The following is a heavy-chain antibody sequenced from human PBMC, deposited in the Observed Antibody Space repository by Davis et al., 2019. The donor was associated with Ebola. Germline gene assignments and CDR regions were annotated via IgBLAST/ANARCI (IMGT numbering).Heavy chain of an antibody. J-gene: IGHJ5*02. CDR3: ARGGDWGFDP. CDR2: IYHSGST. V-gene: IGHV4-38-2*02. Sequence: PSETLSLTCTVSGYSISSGYYWGWIRQPPGKGLEWIGSIYHSGSTYYNPSLKSRVTISVDTSKNQFSLKLSSVTAADTAVYYCARGGDWGFDPWGQGTLVTVSS. D-gene: IGHD7-27*01. CDR1: GYSISSGYY.